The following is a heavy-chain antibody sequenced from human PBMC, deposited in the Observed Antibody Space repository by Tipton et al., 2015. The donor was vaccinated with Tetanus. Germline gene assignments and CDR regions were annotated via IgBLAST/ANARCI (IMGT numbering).Heavy chain of an antibody. CDR2: ISGSGGST. V-gene: IGHV3-23*01. J-gene: IGHJ4*02. CDR3: AKKSSMVYAANDY. CDR1: GFTFSSYA. Sequence: SLRLSCAASGFTFSSYAMSWVRQAPGKGLEWVSAISGSGGSTYYADSVKGRFTISRDNSKNTLYLQMNSLRAEDTAVYYCAKKSSMVYAANDYWGQGTLVTVSS. D-gene: IGHD2-8*01.